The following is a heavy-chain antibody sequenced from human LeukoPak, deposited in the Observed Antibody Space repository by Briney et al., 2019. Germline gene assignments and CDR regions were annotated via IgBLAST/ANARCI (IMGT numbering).Heavy chain of an antibody. J-gene: IGHJ4*02. Sequence: SETLSLTCTVPGYSISSSYYWSWIRQPPGKGLEWIGYIYYSGSTNYNPSLKSRVTISVDTSKNQFSLKLSSVTAADTAVYYCARSYCSGGSCYDYWGQGTLVTVSS. V-gene: IGHV4-61*01. CDR1: GYSISSSYY. CDR3: ARSYCSGGSCYDY. D-gene: IGHD2-15*01. CDR2: IYYSGST.